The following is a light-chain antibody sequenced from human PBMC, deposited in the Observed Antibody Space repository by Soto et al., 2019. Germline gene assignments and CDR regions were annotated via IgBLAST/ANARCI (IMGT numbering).Light chain of an antibody. CDR3: QQYYSTLT. CDR2: WAS. J-gene: IGKJ4*01. V-gene: IGKV4-1*01. Sequence: DIVMTQSPDSLAVSLGERATINCKSSQSVLYSSNNKNYLAWYQQKPGQPPKLLIYWASTRESGGPDRFSGGGSGTDFTFTISSLQAEDVAVYYCQQYYSTLTFGGGTKVEIK. CDR1: QSVLYSSNNKNY.